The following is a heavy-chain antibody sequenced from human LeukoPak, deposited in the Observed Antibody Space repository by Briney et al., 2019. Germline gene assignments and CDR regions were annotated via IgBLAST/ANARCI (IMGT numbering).Heavy chain of an antibody. CDR3: ARLREGSPDC. Sequence: SETLSLTCTVSGGSISSSSYYWGWLRQPPGKGLAWIGTLYYRKNTFYNPSLKSRVTISVDTSKNQFSLKLSSVTAADTAVYYCARLREGSPDCWGQGTLVTVSS. CDR2: LYYRKNT. J-gene: IGHJ4*02. V-gene: IGHV4-39*07. CDR1: GGSISSSSYY.